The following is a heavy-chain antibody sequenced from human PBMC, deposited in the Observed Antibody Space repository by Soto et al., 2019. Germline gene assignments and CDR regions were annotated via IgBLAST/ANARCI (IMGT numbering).Heavy chain of an antibody. D-gene: IGHD2-2*01. V-gene: IGHV3-23*01. CDR3: AYDAIGYCSSTSCRNWFDP. Sequence: GGSLRLSCAASGFTFSSYAMSWVRQAPGKGLEWVSAISGSGGSTYYADSVKGRVTITRDTSASTAYMELSSLRSEDTAVYYCAYDAIGYCSSTSCRNWFDPWGQGTLVTVSS. J-gene: IGHJ5*02. CDR1: GFTFSSYA. CDR2: ISGSGGST.